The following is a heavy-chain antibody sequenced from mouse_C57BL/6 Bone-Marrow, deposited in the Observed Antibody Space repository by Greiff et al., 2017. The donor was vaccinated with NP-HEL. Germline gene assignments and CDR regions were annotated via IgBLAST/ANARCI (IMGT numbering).Heavy chain of an antibody. D-gene: IGHD3-2*02. CDR1: GYSITSGYY. CDR3: AREGQLRGFAY. CDR2: ISYDGSN. V-gene: IGHV3-6*01. J-gene: IGHJ3*01. Sequence: ESGPGLVKPSQSLSLTCSVTGYSITSGYYWNWIRQFPGNKLEWMGYISYDGSNNYNPSLKNRISITRDTSKNQSFLKLNSVTTEDTATDYCAREGQLRGFAYWGQGTLVTVSA.